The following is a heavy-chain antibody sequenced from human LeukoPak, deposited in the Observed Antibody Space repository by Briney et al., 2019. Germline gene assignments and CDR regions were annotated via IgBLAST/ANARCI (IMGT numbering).Heavy chain of an antibody. CDR3: ACGWELRHFDY. Sequence: PSETLSLTCTVSGGSISSYYWSWIRQPPGKGLEWIGYIYYSGSTNYNPSLKSRVTISVDTSKNQFSLKLSSVTAADTAVYYCACGWELRHFDYWGQGTLVTVSS. V-gene: IGHV4-59*01. CDR1: GGSISSYY. J-gene: IGHJ4*02. D-gene: IGHD1-26*01. CDR2: IYYSGST.